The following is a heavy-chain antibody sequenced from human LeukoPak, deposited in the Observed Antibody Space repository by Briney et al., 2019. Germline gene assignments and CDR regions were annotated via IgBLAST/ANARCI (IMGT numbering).Heavy chain of an antibody. CDR3: AKGRVVTTSPLNY. CDR2: ISGGGGGT. CDR1: GFTFNNHA. Sequence: GGSLRLSCAASGFTFNNHAMNWVRQAPGKGLEWVSSISGGGGGTNYADSVKGRFTISRDNSKNTLSLEMNSLRADDTAVYFCAKGRVVTTSPLNYWGQGTLVTVSS. D-gene: IGHD2-21*02. V-gene: IGHV3-23*01. J-gene: IGHJ4*02.